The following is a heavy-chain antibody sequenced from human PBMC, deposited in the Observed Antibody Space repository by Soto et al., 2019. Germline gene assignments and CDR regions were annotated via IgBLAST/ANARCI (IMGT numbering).Heavy chain of an antibody. CDR1: GFTFSSYG. J-gene: IGHJ5*02. CDR3: ARHPERIAQIGWFDP. Sequence: SLRLSCAASGFTFSSYGMHWVRQAPGKGLEWVAVISYDGSNKYYADSVKGRFTISRDNSKNTLYLQMNSLRAEDTAVYYCARHPERIAQIGWFDPWGQGTLVNVSS. CDR2: ISYDGSNK. D-gene: IGHD6-13*01. V-gene: IGHV3-30*03.